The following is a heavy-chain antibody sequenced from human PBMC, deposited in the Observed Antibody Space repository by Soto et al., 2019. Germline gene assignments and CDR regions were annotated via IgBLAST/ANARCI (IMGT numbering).Heavy chain of an antibody. CDR2: IYPGDSDT. J-gene: IGHJ6*02. CDR1: GYSFNSYW. V-gene: IGHV5-51*01. Sequence: PGVSLKISCKGSGYSFNSYWIGCVRQMPGKGLEWIGIIYPGDSDTRYSPSFQGQVTLSADKSISTAYLQWSSLKASDTAMYYCARVVGATLYYHYGMDVRGQGTTVTVSS. D-gene: IGHD1-26*01. CDR3: ARVVGATLYYHYGMDV.